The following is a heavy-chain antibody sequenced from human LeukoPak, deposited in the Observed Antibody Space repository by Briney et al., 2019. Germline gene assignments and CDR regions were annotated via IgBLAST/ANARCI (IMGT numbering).Heavy chain of an antibody. Sequence: SETLSLTCTVSGGSISSSSYYWGWIRQPPGKGLEWIGSIYYSGSTYYNPSLKSRVTISVDTSKNQFSLKLSSVTAAYTAVYYCARDHHSSSWYDYWYFDLWGRGTLVTVSS. CDR2: IYYSGST. V-gene: IGHV4-39*07. CDR3: ARDHHSSSWYDYWYFDL. CDR1: GGSISSSSYY. D-gene: IGHD6-13*01. J-gene: IGHJ2*01.